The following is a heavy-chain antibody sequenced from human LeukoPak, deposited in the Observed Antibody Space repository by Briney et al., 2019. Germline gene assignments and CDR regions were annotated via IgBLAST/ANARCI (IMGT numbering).Heavy chain of an antibody. Sequence: PSETLSLTCTVSGGSISSHYWSWLRQPPGKGLEWIGYIYNSGSTNYNPSLKSRLTISIDTSKNQFSLKLTSVAAADTAVYYFARGSFDTSDYNYIGFDYWGQGTLVTVSS. V-gene: IGHV4-59*11. CDR2: IYNSGST. J-gene: IGHJ4*02. CDR3: ARGSFDTSDYNYIGFDY. CDR1: GGSISSHY. D-gene: IGHD3-22*01.